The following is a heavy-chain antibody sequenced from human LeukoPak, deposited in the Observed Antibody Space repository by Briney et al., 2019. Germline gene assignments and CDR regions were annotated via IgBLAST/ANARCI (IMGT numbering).Heavy chain of an antibody. CDR3: ANWGIYDSLY. D-gene: IGHD3-22*01. V-gene: IGHV4-34*01. CDR2: INHSGST. J-gene: IGHJ4*02. CDR1: GGSFSGYY. Sequence: PSETLSLTCAVYGGSFSGYYWSWIRQPPGKGLEWIGEINHSGSTNYNPSLKSRVTISVDTSKNQFSLKLSSVTAADTAVYYCANWGIYDSLYWGQGTLVTVSS.